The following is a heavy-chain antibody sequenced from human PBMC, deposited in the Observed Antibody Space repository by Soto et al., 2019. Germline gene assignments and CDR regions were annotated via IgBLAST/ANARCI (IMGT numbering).Heavy chain of an antibody. D-gene: IGHD2-2*01. CDR2: IYYSGST. Sequence: NPSETLSLTCTVSGGSISSSSSYWGWIRQPPGKGLEWIGSIYYSGSTYYNPSLKSRVTISVDTSKNQFSLKLSSVTAADTAVYYCARPVPAAILGGFDPWGQGTLVTVSS. V-gene: IGHV4-39*01. J-gene: IGHJ5*02. CDR3: ARPVPAAILGGFDP. CDR1: GGSISSSSSY.